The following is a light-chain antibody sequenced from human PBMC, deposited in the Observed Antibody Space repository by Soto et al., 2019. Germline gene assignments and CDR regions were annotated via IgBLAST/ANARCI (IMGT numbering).Light chain of an antibody. V-gene: IGKV3-11*01. CDR1: QSVSSY. J-gene: IGKJ4*02. Sequence: EIVLTQSPATLSLSPGERATLSCRASQSVSSYLAWYQQKPGQAPRLLIYDASNRATGIPAQFSRSGSGTDLTLTISSLEPEDFAVYYGQQRSNWPPLTFGGGTRVEIK. CDR2: DAS. CDR3: QQRSNWPPLT.